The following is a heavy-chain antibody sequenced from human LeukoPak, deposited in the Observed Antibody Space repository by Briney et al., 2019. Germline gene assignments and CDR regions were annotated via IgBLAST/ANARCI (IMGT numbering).Heavy chain of an antibody. CDR3: ARRGYCSGGSCHFDY. Sequence: SETLSLTCAVYGGSFSGYYWSWIRQPPGKGLEWIGEINHSGSTNYNPSLKSRVTISVDTSKNQFSLKLSSVTAADTAVYYCARRGYCSGGSCHFDYWGQGTLVTVSS. CDR1: GGSFSGYY. CDR2: INHSGST. J-gene: IGHJ4*02. D-gene: IGHD2-15*01. V-gene: IGHV4-34*01.